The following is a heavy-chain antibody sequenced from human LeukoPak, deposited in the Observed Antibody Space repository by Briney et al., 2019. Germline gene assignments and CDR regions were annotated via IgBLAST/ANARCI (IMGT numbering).Heavy chain of an antibody. Sequence: SETLSLTCTVSGGSISSSSYYWGWIRQPPGKGLEWIGSIYYSGSTYYNPSLKSRVTISVDTSKNQFSLKLSSVTAADTAVYYCARDLGGDYVDYVGYYYYYMDVWGKGTTVTVSS. CDR2: IYYSGST. V-gene: IGHV4-39*07. D-gene: IGHD4-17*01. CDR3: ARDLGGDYVDYVGYYYYYMDV. J-gene: IGHJ6*03. CDR1: GGSISSSSYY.